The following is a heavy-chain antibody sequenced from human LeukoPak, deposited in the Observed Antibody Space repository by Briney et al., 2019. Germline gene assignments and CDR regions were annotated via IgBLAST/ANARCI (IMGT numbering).Heavy chain of an antibody. Sequence: PSQTLSLTCTVSGGSISSGGYYWRWIRQHPGKGLEWIGYIYYSGSTYYNPSLKSRVTISVDTSKNQFSLKLSSVTAADTAVYYCARAGGYDFWSGYYTQAPVGPFDYWGQGTLVTVSS. CDR3: ARAGGYDFWSGYYTQAPVGPFDY. J-gene: IGHJ4*02. V-gene: IGHV4-31*03. D-gene: IGHD3-3*01. CDR1: GGSISSGGYY. CDR2: IYYSGST.